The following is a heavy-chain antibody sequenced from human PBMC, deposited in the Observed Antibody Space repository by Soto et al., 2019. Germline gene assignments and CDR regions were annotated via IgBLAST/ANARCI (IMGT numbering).Heavy chain of an antibody. J-gene: IGHJ4*02. CDR1: GFIFSNAW. V-gene: IGHV3-23*01. CDR2: ISGSGGST. Sequence: PGGSLRLSCAASGFIFSNAWINWVRQAPGKGLEWVSAISGSGGSTYYADSVKGRFTISRDNSKNTLYLQMNSLRAEDTAVYYCAKVLDSSGWSFDYWGQGTLVTVSS. CDR3: AKVLDSSGWSFDY. D-gene: IGHD6-19*01.